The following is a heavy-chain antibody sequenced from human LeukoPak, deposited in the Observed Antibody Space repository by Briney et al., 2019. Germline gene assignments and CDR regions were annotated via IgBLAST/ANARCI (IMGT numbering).Heavy chain of an antibody. CDR1: GGSISSGSYY. CDR3: ARTRVQMATIGSISAFDI. Sequence: SQTLSLTCTVSGGSISSGSYYWSWIRQPAGKGLEWIGRIYTSGSTNYNPSLKSRVTISVDTSKNQFSLKLSSVTAADTAVYYCARTRVQMATIGSISAFDIWGQGTMVTVSS. D-gene: IGHD5-24*01. J-gene: IGHJ3*02. CDR2: IYTSGST. V-gene: IGHV4-61*02.